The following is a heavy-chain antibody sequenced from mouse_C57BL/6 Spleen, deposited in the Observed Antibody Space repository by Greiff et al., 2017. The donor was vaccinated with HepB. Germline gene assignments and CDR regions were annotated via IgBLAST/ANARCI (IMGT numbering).Heavy chain of an antibody. CDR3: ARGRYAMDY. J-gene: IGHJ4*01. CDR2: ISYDGSN. V-gene: IGHV3-6*01. CDR1: GYSITSGYY. Sequence: EVKLMESGPGLVKPSQSLSLTCSVTGYSITSGYYWNWIRQFPGNKLEWMGYISYDGSNNYNPSLKNRISITRDTSKNQFYLKLNSVTTEDTATYCCARGRYAMDYWGQGTSVTVSS.